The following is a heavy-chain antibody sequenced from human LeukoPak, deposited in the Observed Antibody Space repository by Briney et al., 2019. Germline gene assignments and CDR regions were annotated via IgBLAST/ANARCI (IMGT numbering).Heavy chain of an antibody. CDR2: ICYDGSNT. CDR1: GFTFNKYG. Sequence: PGGSLRLSCAASGFTFNKYGMHWVRQAPGKGLEGLAFICYDGSNTYYADSVKGRFTLARDDSKNTLYVQMNSLRCDDTAVYYCAKDGTSYYYIYYWGQGTLVTVSS. D-gene: IGHD2/OR15-2a*01. CDR3: AKDGTSYYYIYY. J-gene: IGHJ4*02. V-gene: IGHV3-30*02.